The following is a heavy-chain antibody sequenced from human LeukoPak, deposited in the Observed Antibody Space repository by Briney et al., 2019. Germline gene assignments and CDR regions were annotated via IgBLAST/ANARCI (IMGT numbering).Heavy chain of an antibody. Sequence: ASVKVSCKASGYTFTGYYMHWVRQAPGQGLEWMGWINPNSGGTNYAQKFQGRVTMTRDTSISTAYMELSRLRSDDTAVYYCATAKGNGDYWFDLWGQGTLVTVSS. J-gene: IGHJ5*02. CDR3: ATAKGNGDYWFDL. D-gene: IGHD4-17*01. V-gene: IGHV1-2*02. CDR2: INPNSGGT. CDR1: GYTFTGYY.